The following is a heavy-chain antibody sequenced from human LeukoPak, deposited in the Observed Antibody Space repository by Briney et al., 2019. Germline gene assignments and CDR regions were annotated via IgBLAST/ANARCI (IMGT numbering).Heavy chain of an antibody. J-gene: IGHJ4*02. V-gene: IGHV3-30*03. CDR1: GLTFSSYG. CDR3: ASPIAVAGSGIDY. D-gene: IGHD6-19*01. CDR2: ISYDGSNK. Sequence: PGRSLRLSCAASGLTFSSYGMHWVRQAPGKGLEWVAVISYDGSNKYYADSVKGRFTISRDNSKNTLYLQINSLRAEDTAVYYCASPIAVAGSGIDYWGQGTLVTVSS.